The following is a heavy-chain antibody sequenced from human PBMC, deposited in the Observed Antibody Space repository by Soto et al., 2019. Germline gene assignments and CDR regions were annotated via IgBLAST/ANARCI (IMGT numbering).Heavy chain of an antibody. D-gene: IGHD6-19*01. CDR3: AAALVIAVAVDGGVYYYYGMDV. CDR2: IVVGSGNT. CDR1: GFTFTSSA. Sequence: SVKVSCKASGFTFTSSAVQWVRQARGQRLEWIGWIVVGSGNTNYAQKFQERVTITRDMSTSTAYMELSSLRSEDTAVYYCAAALVIAVAVDGGVYYYYGMDVWGQGTTVTVSS. J-gene: IGHJ6*02. V-gene: IGHV1-58*01.